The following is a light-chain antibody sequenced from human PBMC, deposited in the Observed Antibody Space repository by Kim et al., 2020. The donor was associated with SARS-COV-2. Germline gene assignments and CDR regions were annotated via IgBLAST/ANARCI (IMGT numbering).Light chain of an antibody. CDR2: GAS. Sequence: LSPGDRATLSCSASQSVSSSYLAWYQQKPGQAPRLLIYGASSRATGIPDRFSGSGSGTDFTLTISRLEPEDFAVYYCQQYGSSPKSFGQGTKLEI. CDR3: QQYGSSPKS. V-gene: IGKV3-20*01. J-gene: IGKJ2*03. CDR1: QSVSSSY.